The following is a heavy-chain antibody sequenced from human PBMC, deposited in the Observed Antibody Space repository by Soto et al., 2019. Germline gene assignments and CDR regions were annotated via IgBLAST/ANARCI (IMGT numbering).Heavy chain of an antibody. V-gene: IGHV4-31*03. CDR3: ARVRDSFGLDV. CDR1: GGSITGAYY. J-gene: IGHJ6*02. CDR2: IHYRGST. Sequence: SETLSLTCRLSGGSITGAYYWNWIRQHPGKGLEWIGSIHYRGSTYYNPSLKTRITISLDRSNNQFSLNLSSVTAADTAVYYCARVRDSFGLDVWGQGTPVTVYS. D-gene: IGHD2-15*01.